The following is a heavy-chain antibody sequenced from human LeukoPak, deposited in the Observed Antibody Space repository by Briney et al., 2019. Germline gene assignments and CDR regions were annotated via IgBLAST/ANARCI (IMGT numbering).Heavy chain of an antibody. CDR2: IIPIFGTA. V-gene: IGHV1-69*13. CDR1: GGTFSSYA. D-gene: IGHD2-15*01. J-gene: IGHJ4*02. Sequence: SVEVSCKASGGTFSSYAISWVRQAPGQGLEWMGGIIPIFGTANYAQKFQGRVTITADESTSTAYMELSSLRSEDTAVYYCAKDGDCSGGSCYDYWGQGTLVTVSS. CDR3: AKDGDCSGGSCYDY.